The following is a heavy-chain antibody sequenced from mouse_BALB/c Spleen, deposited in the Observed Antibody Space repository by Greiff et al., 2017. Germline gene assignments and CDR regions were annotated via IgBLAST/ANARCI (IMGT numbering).Heavy chain of an antibody. J-gene: IGHJ2*01. D-gene: IGHD4-1*01. CDR3: ARGGTGTRVFDY. Sequence: QVQLQQPGAELVKPGASVKLSCKASGYTFTSYWMHWVKQRPGQGLEWIGEINPSNGRTNYNEKFKSKATLTVDKSSSTAYMQLSSLTSEDSAVYYCARGGTGTRVFDYWGQGTTRTVSS. CDR2: INPSNGRT. CDR1: GYTFTSYW. V-gene: IGHV1S81*02.